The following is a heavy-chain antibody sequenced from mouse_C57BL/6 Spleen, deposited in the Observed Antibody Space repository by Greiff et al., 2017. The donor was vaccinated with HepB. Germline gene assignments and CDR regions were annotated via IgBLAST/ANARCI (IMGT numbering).Heavy chain of an antibody. D-gene: IGHD4-1*01. CDR2: INPNNGGT. Sequence: SGPELVKPGASVKISCKASGYTFTDYYMNWVKQSHGKSLEWIGDINPNNGGTSYNQKFKGKATLTVDKSSSTAYMELRSLTSEDSAVYYCARGGGTGTYPFDYWGQGTTLTVSS. J-gene: IGHJ2*01. CDR3: ARGGGTGTYPFDY. CDR1: GYTFTDYY. V-gene: IGHV1-26*01.